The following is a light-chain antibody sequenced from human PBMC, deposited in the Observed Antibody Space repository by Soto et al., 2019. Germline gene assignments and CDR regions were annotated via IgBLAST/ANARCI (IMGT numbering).Light chain of an antibody. Sequence: IHMTQSPSTLSGSVLDIVTITCRASQTISSWLAWYQQKPGKPPKLLIYGASSLAAGVPSRFSGSGSGTDFTLTISSLQTDDFASYYCQQYSSSTTFGQGTKVDIK. CDR1: QTISSW. CDR2: GAS. CDR3: QQYSSSTT. J-gene: IGKJ1*01. V-gene: IGKV1-5*01.